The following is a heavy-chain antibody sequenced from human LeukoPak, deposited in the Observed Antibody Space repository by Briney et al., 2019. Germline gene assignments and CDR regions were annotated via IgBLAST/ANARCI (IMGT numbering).Heavy chain of an antibody. D-gene: IGHD3-10*01. CDR1: GFTFSSYW. Sequence: GGSLRFSCAASGFTFSSYWMSWVRQAPGKGLEWVANIKQDGSEKYYVDSVKGRFTISRDNAKNSLYLQMNSLRAEDTAVYYCARVFVADYYGSGSYYGHFDYWGQGTLVTVSS. CDR3: ARVFVADYYGSGSYYGHFDY. J-gene: IGHJ4*02. CDR2: IKQDGSEK. V-gene: IGHV3-7*01.